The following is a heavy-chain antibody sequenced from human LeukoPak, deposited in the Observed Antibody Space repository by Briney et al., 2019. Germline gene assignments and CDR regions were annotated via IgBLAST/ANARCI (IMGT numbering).Heavy chain of an antibody. V-gene: IGHV3-30*03. J-gene: IGHJ4*02. CDR2: ISYDGSNK. CDR1: GFTFSSYG. D-gene: IGHD5-18*01. CDR3: ARDQYSYAHAAH. Sequence: GRSLRLSCAASGFTFSSYGMHWVRQAPGKGLEWVAVISYDGSNKYYADSVKGRFSISRDNSKNTLYLQTNSLRAEDTAVYYCARDQYSYAHAAHWGQGTLVTVSS.